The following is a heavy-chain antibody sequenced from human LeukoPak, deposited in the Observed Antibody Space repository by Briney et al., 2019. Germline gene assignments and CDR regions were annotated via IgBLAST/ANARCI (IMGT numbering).Heavy chain of an antibody. CDR3: ARMGYYYDSSDWEAY. D-gene: IGHD3-22*01. V-gene: IGHV3-7*01. J-gene: IGHJ4*02. CDR2: IKQDGSEK. Sequence: PGGSLRLSCAASGFTFSSYWMSWVRQAPGKGLESVANIKQDGSEKYYVDSVKGRFTISRDNAKNSLYLQMNSLRAEDTAVYYCARMGYYYDSSDWEAYWGQGTLVTVSS. CDR1: GFTFSSYW.